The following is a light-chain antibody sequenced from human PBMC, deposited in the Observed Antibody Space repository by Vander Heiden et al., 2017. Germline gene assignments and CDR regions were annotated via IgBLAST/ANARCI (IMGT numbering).Light chain of an antibody. J-gene: IGLJ3*02. V-gene: IGLV4-69*01. CDR2: LNSESSH. Sequence: QPVLPPSLSASASLAASVKLPCTLSSGHSSYAIAGHQQQPENGPRYVMKLNSESSHSQADGTPRLSSATTSRAAPHLTTARLESEDEADYYSQYTGTSTGVFGGGTKLTVL. CDR1: SGHSSYA. CDR3: QYTGTSTGV.